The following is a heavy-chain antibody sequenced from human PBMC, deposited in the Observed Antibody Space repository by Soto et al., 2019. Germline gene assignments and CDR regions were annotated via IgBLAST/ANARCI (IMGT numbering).Heavy chain of an antibody. V-gene: IGHV1-8*01. CDR2: MNPNSGNT. J-gene: IGHJ5*02. CDR3: ARKLLWFGEFKLDP. D-gene: IGHD3-10*01. Sequence: QVQLVQSGAEVKKPGASVKVSCKASGYTFTSYDINWVRQATGQGLEWMGWMNPNSGNTGYAQKFQGRVTMTRNTSISTAYMELSSLRSEDTAVYYCARKLLWFGEFKLDPWGQGTLVTVSS. CDR1: GYTFTSYD.